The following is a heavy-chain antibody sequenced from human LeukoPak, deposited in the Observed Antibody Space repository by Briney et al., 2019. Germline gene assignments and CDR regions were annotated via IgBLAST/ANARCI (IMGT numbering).Heavy chain of an antibody. CDR3: ARDSTVTTFRGCVDP. Sequence: ASVKVSCKASGYTFTSYYMHWVRQAPGQGLEWMGIINPSGGSTNYAQKFQGRVTMIRDTSTSTVYMEMSSLRSEDTAVYYCARDSTVTTFRGCVDPWGQGTLVTVSS. V-gene: IGHV1-46*01. D-gene: IGHD4-17*01. CDR2: INPSGGST. CDR1: GYTFTSYY. J-gene: IGHJ5*02.